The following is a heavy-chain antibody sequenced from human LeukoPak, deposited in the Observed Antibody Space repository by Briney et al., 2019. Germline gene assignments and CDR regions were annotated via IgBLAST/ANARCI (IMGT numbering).Heavy chain of an antibody. CDR1: EYTFTDYA. Sequence: ASVKVSCKASEYTFTDYAINWVRQAPGQRLEWMGRINAGNGSTRYSQRFQGRVTITRDTSASTAYMELSSLTSEDTAVYYCARGRWSATTASYYLDFWGQGTLVTVSS. D-gene: IGHD5-24*01. V-gene: IGHV1-3*01. CDR2: INAGNGST. J-gene: IGHJ4*02. CDR3: ARGRWSATTASYYLDF.